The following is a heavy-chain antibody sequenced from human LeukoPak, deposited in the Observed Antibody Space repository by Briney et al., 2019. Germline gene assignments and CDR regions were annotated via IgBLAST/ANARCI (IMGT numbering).Heavy chain of an antibody. D-gene: IGHD3-22*01. Sequence: GASVKVSCKASGYTFTGYYMHWVRQAPGQGLEWMGWINPNSGGTNYGQKFQGRVTMTRDTSISTAYMELSRLRSDDTAVYYCAREANDSSGYYPKHDAFDIWGQGTMVTVSS. CDR2: INPNSGGT. V-gene: IGHV1-2*02. CDR1: GYTFTGYY. J-gene: IGHJ3*02. CDR3: AREANDSSGYYPKHDAFDI.